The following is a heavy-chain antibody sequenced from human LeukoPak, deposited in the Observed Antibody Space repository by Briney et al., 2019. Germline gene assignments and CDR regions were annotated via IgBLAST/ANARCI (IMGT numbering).Heavy chain of an antibody. J-gene: IGHJ4*02. CDR3: ARTMGTSTSSTLDY. V-gene: IGHV5-51*01. D-gene: IGHD2-2*01. CDR1: RYSFTTYW. CDR2: IYPGDSDT. Sequence: LGESLKISCKASRYSFTTYWIAWVRQMPGKGLEWMGIIYPGDSDTRYSPSFQGQVTISADKSITTAYLQWSSLKALDTAIYYCARTMGTSTSSTLDYWGQGTLVTVSS.